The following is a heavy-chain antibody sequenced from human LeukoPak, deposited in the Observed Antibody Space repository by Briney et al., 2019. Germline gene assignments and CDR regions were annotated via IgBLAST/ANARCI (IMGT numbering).Heavy chain of an antibody. D-gene: IGHD6-13*01. J-gene: IGHJ6*02. Sequence: SETLSLTCAVYGGSFSGYYWSWIRQPPGKGLEWIGEINHSGSTNYNPSLKSRVTISVDTSNNQFSLKLSSVTAADTAVYYCARGRIAAAGTGPYYYYGMDVWGQGTTVTVSS. V-gene: IGHV4-34*01. CDR2: INHSGST. CDR1: GGSFSGYY. CDR3: ARGRIAAAGTGPYYYYGMDV.